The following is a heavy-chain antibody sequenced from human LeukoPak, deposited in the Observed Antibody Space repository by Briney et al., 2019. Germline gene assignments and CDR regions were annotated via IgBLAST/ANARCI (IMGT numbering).Heavy chain of an antibody. Sequence: PSETLSLTCTVSGGSISSGSYYWNWIRQPPGKGLEWIGYIYSSVITYSNPALTTRASISVDTSKNQFSLELRSVTAVDTAVYHCFCGGINSDVLSGYYHSPIDYWGQGTLVTVSS. D-gene: IGHD3-9*01. CDR3: FCGGINSDVLSGYYHSPIDY. CDR2: IYSSVIT. CDR1: GGSISSGSYY. J-gene: IGHJ4*02. V-gene: IGHV4-30-4*01.